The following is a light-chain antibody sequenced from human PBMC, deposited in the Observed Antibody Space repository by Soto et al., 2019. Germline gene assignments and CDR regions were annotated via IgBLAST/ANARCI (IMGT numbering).Light chain of an antibody. Sequence: EIVMTQSPATLSVSPGERATLSCRASQSVSSNLAWYQQKPGQPPRLLIYGASTRATGIPARFSGSGSGTEFTLTINSLQSEDFAVYYCQQYNNWPYTFGQGTKVEIK. CDR1: QSVSSN. V-gene: IGKV3-15*01. J-gene: IGKJ2*01. CDR2: GAS. CDR3: QQYNNWPYT.